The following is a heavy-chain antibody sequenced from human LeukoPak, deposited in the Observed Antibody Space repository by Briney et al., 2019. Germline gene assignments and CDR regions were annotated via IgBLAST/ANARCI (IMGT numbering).Heavy chain of an antibody. CDR3: ARTHSYSALGSPWGA. D-gene: IGHD3-10*01. J-gene: IGHJ5*02. CDR2: ISSSGSTI. CDR1: GFSFSSYG. Sequence: PGGSLRLSCAASGFSFSSYGMSWVRQAPGKGLEWVSYISSSGSTIYYADSVKGRFTISRDNAKNSLYLQMNSLRAEDTAVYYCARTHSYSALGSPWGAWGQGTLVTVSS. V-gene: IGHV3-48*04.